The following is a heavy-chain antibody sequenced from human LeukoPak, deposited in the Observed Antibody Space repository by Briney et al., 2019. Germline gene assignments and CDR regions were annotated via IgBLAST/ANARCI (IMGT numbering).Heavy chain of an antibody. CDR3: ARRVGYCSSTSCYILSDY. CDR1: GGSISSSSYY. J-gene: IGHJ4*02. Sequence: PSETLSLTXTVSGGSISSSSYYWGWIRQPPGKGLEWIGSIYYSGCTYYNPSLKSRVTISVDTSKNQFSLKLSSVTAADTAVYYCARRVGYCSSTSCYILSDYWGQGTLATVSS. V-gene: IGHV4-39*01. CDR2: IYYSGCT. D-gene: IGHD2-2*02.